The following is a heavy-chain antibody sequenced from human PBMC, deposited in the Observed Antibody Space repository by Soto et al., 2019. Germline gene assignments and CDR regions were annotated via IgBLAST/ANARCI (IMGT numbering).Heavy chain of an antibody. J-gene: IGHJ4*02. V-gene: IGHV4-34*01. CDR1: GGSFSGYY. CDR3: ARGQFWRSSFDY. CDR2: INHSGTT. Sequence: PSETLSLTCAVSGGSFSGYYWTWIRQSPGKGLEWIGEINHSGTTNYNPSLKSRVTISTDTSKNEFSLKLSSVTAADTAVYYCARGQFWRSSFDYWGQGTLVTVSS. D-gene: IGHD6-13*01.